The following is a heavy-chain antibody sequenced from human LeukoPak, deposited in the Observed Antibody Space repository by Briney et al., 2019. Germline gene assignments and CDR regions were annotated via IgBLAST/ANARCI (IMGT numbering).Heavy chain of an antibody. CDR2: INTYNGNT. D-gene: IGHD3-10*01. CDR3: AKDIGEGFGDYDY. J-gene: IGHJ4*02. CDR1: GYIFTSYG. Sequence: ASVKVSCKASGYIFTSYGISWVRQAPGQGLEWMGWINTYNGNTKYAQKAQGRVTMTTDTSTSTAYMELRSLRSDDTALYYCAKDIGEGFGDYDYWGQGTLVTVSS. V-gene: IGHV1-18*01.